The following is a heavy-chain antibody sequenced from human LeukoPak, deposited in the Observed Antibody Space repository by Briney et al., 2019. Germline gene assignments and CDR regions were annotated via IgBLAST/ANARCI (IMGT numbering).Heavy chain of an antibody. CDR2: IYYSGTT. Sequence: LGTLSLTCTVSGDSISGYYWSWIRQPQGKGLEWIGYIYYSGTTNYNPSLKSRLTMSLDTSKNQFSLKLSSVTAADTAVYFCARGFGYSYGYEYWGQGALVTVSS. V-gene: IGHV4-59*01. CDR1: GDSISGYY. CDR3: ARGFGYSYGYEY. J-gene: IGHJ4*02. D-gene: IGHD5-18*01.